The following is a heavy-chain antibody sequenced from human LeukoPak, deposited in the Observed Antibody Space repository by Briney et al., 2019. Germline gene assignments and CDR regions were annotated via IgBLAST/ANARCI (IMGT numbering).Heavy chain of an antibody. CDR2: LRNDGTNK. D-gene: IGHD6-13*01. CDR3: ARRSSGWSVDY. J-gene: IGHJ4*02. V-gene: IGHV3-30*02. Sequence: GGSLRLSCAASGFSVSSYGMHWVRQAPGKGLEWVAFLRNDGTNKYYADSVKGRFTISRDNSKNTLYLQINSLRAEDTAMYYCARRSSGWSVDYWGQGTLVTVSA. CDR1: GFSVSSYG.